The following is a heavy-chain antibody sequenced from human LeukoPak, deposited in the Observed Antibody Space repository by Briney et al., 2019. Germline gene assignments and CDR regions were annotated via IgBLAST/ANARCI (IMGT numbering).Heavy chain of an antibody. CDR3: ARRFNNYDFWTR. V-gene: IGHV5-51*01. J-gene: IGHJ4*02. D-gene: IGHD3-3*01. CDR2: IYPGDSDT. CDR1: GYSFTTYW. Sequence: GESLKISCEGSGYSFTTYWIGWVRQMPGKGLEWMGVIYPGDSDTRYSPSFQGQVTISADKSINTAYLRWSSLKASDTAMYYCARRFNNYDFWTRWGQGTLVTV.